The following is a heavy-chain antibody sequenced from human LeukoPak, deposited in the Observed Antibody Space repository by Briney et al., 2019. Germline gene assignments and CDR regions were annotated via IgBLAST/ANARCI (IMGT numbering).Heavy chain of an antibody. J-gene: IGHJ3*02. CDR3: ARQDGGHYSSGWYGAFDI. Sequence: SETLSLTCTVSGGSISRSSYYWGWIRQPPGKGLEWIGTIYYTGSTYYNPSLKSRVTISVDTSKNQFSLKLSSVTAADTAVYYCARQDGGHYSSGWYGAFDIWGQGTMVTVSS. CDR1: GGSISRSSYY. D-gene: IGHD6-19*01. CDR2: IYYTGST. V-gene: IGHV4-39*01.